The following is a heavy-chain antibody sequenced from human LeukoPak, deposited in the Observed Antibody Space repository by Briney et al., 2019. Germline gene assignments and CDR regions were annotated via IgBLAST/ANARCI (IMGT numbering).Heavy chain of an antibody. J-gene: IGHJ3*02. CDR1: GFTFSSYA. CDR3: ARVAMVRAFDI. CDR2: ISYDGSNK. V-gene: IGHV3-30*04. Sequence: GGSLRLSCAASGFTFSSYAMHWVRQAPGKGLEWVAVISYDGSNKYYADPVKGRFTISRDNSKNTLNLQMNSLRAEDTAVYYCARVAMVRAFDIWGQGTMVTVSS. D-gene: IGHD5-18*01.